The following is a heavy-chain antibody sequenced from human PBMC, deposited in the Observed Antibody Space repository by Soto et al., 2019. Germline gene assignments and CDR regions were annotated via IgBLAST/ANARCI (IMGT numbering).Heavy chain of an antibody. V-gene: IGHV1-2*02. D-gene: IGHD3-22*01. CDR2: INPNSGGT. CDR1: GYTFTGYY. Sequence: GASVKVSCKASGYTFTGYYMHWVRQAPGQGLEWMGWINPNSGGTNYAQKFQGRVTMTRDTSISTAYMELSRLRSDDTAVYYCARTMIVVGDGAFDIWGQGTMVTVSS. CDR3: ARTMIVVGDGAFDI. J-gene: IGHJ3*02.